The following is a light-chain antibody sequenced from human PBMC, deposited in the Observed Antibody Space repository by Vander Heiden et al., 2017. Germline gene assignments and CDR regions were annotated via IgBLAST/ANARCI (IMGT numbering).Light chain of an antibody. J-gene: IGLJ3*02. CDR3: QSYDSSLGGAV. CDR2: DNN. Sequence: QSVLTHPPSVSGAPGQRVTTSCPRSSANLGAGDNVHWYQQLPGTAPNLLIYDNNDRPSGVPDRFSGSKSGTSASLAITGVQAEDEADYYCQSYDSSLGGAVFGGGTKLTVL. V-gene: IGLV1-40*01. CDR1: SANLGAGDN.